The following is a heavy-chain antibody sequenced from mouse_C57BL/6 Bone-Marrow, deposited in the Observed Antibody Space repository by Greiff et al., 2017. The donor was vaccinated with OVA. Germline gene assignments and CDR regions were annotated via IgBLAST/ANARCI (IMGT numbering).Heavy chain of an antibody. Sequence: LVESGAELVKPGASVKISCKASGYAFSSYWMNWVKQRPGKGLEWIGQIYPGDGDTNYNGKFKGKATLTADKSSSTAYMQLSSLTSEDSAVYFCARSYGSSYVTYWGQGTLVTVSA. CDR2: IYPGDGDT. CDR3: ARSYGSSYVTY. V-gene: IGHV1-80*01. D-gene: IGHD1-1*01. J-gene: IGHJ3*01. CDR1: GYAFSSYW.